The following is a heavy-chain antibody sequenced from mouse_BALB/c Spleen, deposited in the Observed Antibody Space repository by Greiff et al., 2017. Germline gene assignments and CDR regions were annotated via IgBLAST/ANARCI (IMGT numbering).Heavy chain of an antibody. J-gene: IGHJ4*01. D-gene: IGHD1-2*01. CDR2: IDPSDSET. CDR3: ARLLIHYYGYNYAMDY. CDR1: GYSFTSYW. Sequence: QVQLKESGPQLVRPGASVKISCKASGYSFTSYWMHWVKQRPGQGLEWIGMIDPSDSETRLNQKFKDKATLTVDKSSSTAYMQLSSPTSEDSAVYYCARLLIHYYGYNYAMDYWGQGTSVTVSS. V-gene: IGHV1S126*01.